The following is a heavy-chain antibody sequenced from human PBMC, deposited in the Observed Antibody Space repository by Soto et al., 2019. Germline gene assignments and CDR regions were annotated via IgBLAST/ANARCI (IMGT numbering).Heavy chain of an antibody. CDR1: GYSFTSYW. CDR2: IDPSDSYT. CDR3: ARLVYSYGFSGYFDY. V-gene: IGHV5-10-1*01. D-gene: IGHD5-18*01. J-gene: IGHJ4*02. Sequence: GESLKISCKGSGYSFTSYWISWVRQMPGKGLEWMGRIDPSDSYTDFSPSFQGHVTISTDKSISTAYLQWSSLKASDTAMYYCARLVYSYGFSGYFDYWGQGTLVTVSS.